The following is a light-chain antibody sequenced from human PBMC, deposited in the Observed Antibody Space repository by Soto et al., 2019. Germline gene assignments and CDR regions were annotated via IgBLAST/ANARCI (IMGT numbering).Light chain of an antibody. CDR2: GAS. Sequence: EIVLTQSPGTLSLSPGDRATLSCRASQSVSSSDLAWYQQKPGQAPRLLIYGASTRATGIPDRFSGSGSETDFTLTISRLEPEDFAVYYCQQYCGSPLYTFGQGTKLEIK. CDR3: QQYCGSPLYT. J-gene: IGKJ2*01. CDR1: QSVSSSD. V-gene: IGKV3-20*01.